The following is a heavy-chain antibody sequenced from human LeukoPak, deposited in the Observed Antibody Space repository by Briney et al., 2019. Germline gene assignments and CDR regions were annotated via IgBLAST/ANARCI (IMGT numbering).Heavy chain of an antibody. Sequence: PGGSLRLSCAASGFTVSSNYMSWVRQAPGKGLEWVSVIYSGGSTYYADSVKGRFTISRDNSKNTLYLQMNSLRAEDTAVYYCAKDALSYGITTSGDYWGQGTLVTVSS. CDR1: GFTVSSNY. CDR2: IYSGGST. D-gene: IGHD3-10*01. V-gene: IGHV3-53*01. CDR3: AKDALSYGITTSGDY. J-gene: IGHJ4*02.